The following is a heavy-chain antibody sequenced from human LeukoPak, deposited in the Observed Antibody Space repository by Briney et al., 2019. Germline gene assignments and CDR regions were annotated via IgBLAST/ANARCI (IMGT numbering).Heavy chain of an antibody. CDR3: AKDPSYCSGGSCYETGLDY. D-gene: IGHD2-15*01. J-gene: IGHJ4*02. V-gene: IGHV3-9*01. Sequence: GGSLRLSCAASGFTFDDYAMHWVRQAPGKGLEWVSGISWNSGSIVYADSVKGRFTISRDSANNSVYLQMNSLRAEDTDLYYCAKDPSYCSGGSCYETGLDYWGQGTLVTVSS. CDR1: GFTFDDYA. CDR2: ISWNSGSI.